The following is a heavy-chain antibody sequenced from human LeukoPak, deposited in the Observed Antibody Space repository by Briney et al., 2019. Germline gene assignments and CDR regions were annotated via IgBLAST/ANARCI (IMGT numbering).Heavy chain of an antibody. V-gene: IGHV4-39*01. J-gene: IGHJ2*01. CDR2: IYYSGST. Sequence: PSETLSLTCTVSGGSISSSSYYWGWIRQPPGKGLGWIGSIYYSGSTYYNPSLKSRVTISVDTSKNQFSLKLSSVTAADTAVYYCASHGRAIQLWALFSFDLWGRGTLVTVSS. CDR1: GGSISSSSYY. D-gene: IGHD5-18*01. CDR3: ASHGRAIQLWALFSFDL.